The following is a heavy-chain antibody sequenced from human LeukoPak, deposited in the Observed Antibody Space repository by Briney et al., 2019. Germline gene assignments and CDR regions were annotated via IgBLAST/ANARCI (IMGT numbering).Heavy chain of an antibody. J-gene: IGHJ4*02. D-gene: IGHD2-21*02. Sequence: GASVKVSCKASGGTFSSYAISWVRQTPGQGLEWMGGIIPIFGTANYAQKFQGRVTITADESTSTAYMELRSLRSDDTAVYYCARDGDCGGDCYSDYWGQGTLVTVSS. V-gene: IGHV1-69*13. CDR2: IIPIFGTA. CDR3: ARDGDCGGDCYSDY. CDR1: GGTFSSYA.